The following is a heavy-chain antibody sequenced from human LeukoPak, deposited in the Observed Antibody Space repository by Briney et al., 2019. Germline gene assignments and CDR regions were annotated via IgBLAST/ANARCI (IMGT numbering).Heavy chain of an antibody. CDR1: GFTFSSYA. Sequence: GGSLRLSCAASGFTFSSYAMSWVRQAPGKGLEWVSAISGGGGSTYYADSVKGRFTISRDNSKNTLYLQMSSLRAEDTAVYYCAKANKNNLLYDFWSGHPPPDFDYWGQGTLVTVSS. CDR2: ISGGGGST. V-gene: IGHV3-23*01. J-gene: IGHJ4*02. D-gene: IGHD3-3*01. CDR3: AKANKNNLLYDFWSGHPPPDFDY.